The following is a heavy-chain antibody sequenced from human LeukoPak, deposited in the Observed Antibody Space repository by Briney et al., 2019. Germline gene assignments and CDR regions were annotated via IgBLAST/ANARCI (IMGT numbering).Heavy chain of an antibody. CDR2: INPNSGGT. J-gene: IGHJ5*02. Sequence: GASVKVSCKSSGYTFTGYYMHWVRQAPGQGLEWMGRINPNSGGTNYAQKFQGRVTMTRDTSISTAYMELSRLRSDDTAVYYCAGGRTLSAWRSWFDPWGQGTLVTVSS. CDR1: GYTFTGYY. V-gene: IGHV1-2*06. CDR3: AGGRTLSAWRSWFDP. D-gene: IGHD1-14*01.